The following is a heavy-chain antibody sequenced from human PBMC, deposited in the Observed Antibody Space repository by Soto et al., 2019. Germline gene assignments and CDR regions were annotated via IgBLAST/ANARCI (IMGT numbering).Heavy chain of an antibody. CDR2: VKSKTDGGTT. Sequence: EVQLVESGGGLVKPGGSLRLSCAASGFTFSNAWINWVRQAPGKGLEWVGRVKSKTDGGTTDFAAPVRGRFAISRDDSKNMVYMQMNSLKTEDTAVYYCTTDSYITMIVVRFDYWAHGTLVTVSS. CDR1: GFTFSNAW. D-gene: IGHD3-22*01. J-gene: IGHJ4*01. V-gene: IGHV3-15*07. CDR3: TTDSYITMIVVRFDY.